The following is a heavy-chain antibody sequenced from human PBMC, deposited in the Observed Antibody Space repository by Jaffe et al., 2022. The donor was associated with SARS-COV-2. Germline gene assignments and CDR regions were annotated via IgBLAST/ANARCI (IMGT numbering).Heavy chain of an antibody. CDR1: GGSISSGGYY. D-gene: IGHD3-10*01. Sequence: QVQLQESGPGLVKPSQTLSLTCTVSGGSISSGGYYWSWIRQHPGKGLEWIGYIYYSGSTYYNPSLKSRVTISVDTSKNQFSLKLSSVTAADTAVYYCARDRVSTGFEHGERDRGGYFDLWGRGTLVTVSS. V-gene: IGHV4-31*03. J-gene: IGHJ2*01. CDR3: ARDRVSTGFEHGERDRGGYFDL. CDR2: IYYSGST.